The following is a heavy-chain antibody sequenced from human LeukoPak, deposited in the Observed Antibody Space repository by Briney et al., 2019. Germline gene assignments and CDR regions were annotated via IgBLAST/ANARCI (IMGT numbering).Heavy chain of an antibody. Sequence: PGGSLRLSCAASGFTLSSYWMSWVRQAPGKGLEWVANIKQDGSEKYYVDSVKGRFTISRDNAKNSLYLQMNSLRAEDTAVYYCAREDFGWGFDYWGQGTLVTVSS. CDR2: IKQDGSEK. CDR1: GFTLSSYW. V-gene: IGHV3-7*01. D-gene: IGHD6-19*01. CDR3: AREDFGWGFDY. J-gene: IGHJ4*02.